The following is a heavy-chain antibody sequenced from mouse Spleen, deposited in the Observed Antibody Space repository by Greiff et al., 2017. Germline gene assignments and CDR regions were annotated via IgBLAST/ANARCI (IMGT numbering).Heavy chain of an antibody. D-gene: IGHD2-14*01. V-gene: IGHV1-26*01. J-gene: IGHJ4*01. Sequence: EVQLQQSGPELVKPGASVKISCKASGYTFTDYYMNWVKQSHGKSLEWIGDINPNNGGTSYNQKFKGKATLTVDKSSSTAYMELRSLTSEDSAVYYCARKAYRYGESAMDYWGQGTSVTVSS. CDR3: ARKAYRYGESAMDY. CDR1: GYTFTDYY. CDR2: INPNNGGT.